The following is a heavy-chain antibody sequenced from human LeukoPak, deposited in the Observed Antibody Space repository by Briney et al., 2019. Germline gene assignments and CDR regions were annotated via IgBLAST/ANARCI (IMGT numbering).Heavy chain of an antibody. CDR2: IKQDGSVK. J-gene: IGHJ5*02. Sequence: GGSLRLSCTSSGFTFTNYWMSWVRQAPGEGLQWVANIKQDGSVKHYVDSVKGRFTISRDNTKNSVFLQMNSLRAEDTAVYYCAKSPKFWTAQNWFDPWGQGTLVTVSS. CDR3: AKSPKFWTAQNWFDP. D-gene: IGHD3/OR15-3a*01. V-gene: IGHV3-7*03. CDR1: GFTFTNYW.